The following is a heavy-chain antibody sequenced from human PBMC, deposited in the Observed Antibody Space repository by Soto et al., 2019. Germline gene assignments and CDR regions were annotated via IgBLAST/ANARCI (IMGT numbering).Heavy chain of an antibody. CDR1: GFTFSNAW. Sequence: GGSLRLSCAASGFTFSNAWMSWVRQAPGKGLEWVGRIKSKTDGGTTDYAAPVKGRFTISRDDPKNTLYLQMNSLKTEDTAVYYCTTQLVQEATGFDYWGQGTLVTVSS. CDR2: IKSKTDGGTT. V-gene: IGHV3-15*01. CDR3: TTQLVQEATGFDY. J-gene: IGHJ4*02. D-gene: IGHD6-13*01.